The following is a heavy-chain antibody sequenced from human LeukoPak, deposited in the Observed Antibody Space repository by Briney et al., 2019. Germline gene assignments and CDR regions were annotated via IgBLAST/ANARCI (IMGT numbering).Heavy chain of an antibody. Sequence: GGSLRLSCAASGFTFSSYGMHWVRQAPGKGLEWVAVIWYDGSNKYYADSVKGRFTISRDNPKNTLYLQMKRLGAEATAVYSCARNRKYRRSWPTPPYAMDVWGQGTTVTVSS. V-gene: IGHV3-33*01. CDR2: IWYDGSNK. J-gene: IGHJ6*02. D-gene: IGHD6-13*01. CDR3: ARNRKYRRSWPTPPYAMDV. CDR1: GFTFSSYG.